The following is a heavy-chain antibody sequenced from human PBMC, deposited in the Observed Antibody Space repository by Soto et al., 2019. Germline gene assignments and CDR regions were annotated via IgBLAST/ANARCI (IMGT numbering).Heavy chain of an antibody. Sequence: GGSLRLSCAASGFTFSSYSMNWVRQAPGKGLEWVSSISSSSSYIYYADSVKGRFTISRDNAKNSLYLQMNSLRAEDTAVYYCARGSGTTFLEAFDIWGQGTMVTVSS. V-gene: IGHV3-21*01. CDR1: GFTFSSYS. CDR3: ARGSGTTFLEAFDI. D-gene: IGHD3-3*02. J-gene: IGHJ3*02. CDR2: ISSSSSYI.